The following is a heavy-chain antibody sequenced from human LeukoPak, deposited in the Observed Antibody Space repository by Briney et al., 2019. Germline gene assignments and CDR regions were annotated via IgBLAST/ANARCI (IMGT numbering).Heavy chain of an antibody. V-gene: IGHV4-31*03. D-gene: IGHD2-8*01. CDR1: GGSINSAGYY. J-gene: IGHJ6*03. Sequence: QPSETLSLTCNVSGGSINSAGYYWSWIRQHPGKGLEWIGYIYYTGSTYYNPSLKSRLTMSLDKSTNQVSLKLNSVTAADTAVYYCASTYDYYYYMGVWGKGTTVTVFS. CDR3: ASTYDYYYYMGV. CDR2: IYYTGST.